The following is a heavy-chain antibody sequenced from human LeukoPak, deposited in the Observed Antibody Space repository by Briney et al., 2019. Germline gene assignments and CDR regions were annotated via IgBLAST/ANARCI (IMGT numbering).Heavy chain of an antibody. J-gene: IGHJ4*02. D-gene: IGHD3-10*01. CDR3: ARHGRWFGESRRGYFDY. V-gene: IGHV1-46*01. Sequence: GRVTMTRDTSTSTVYMELSSLRSEDTAVYYCARHGRWFGESRRGYFDYWGQGTLVTVSS.